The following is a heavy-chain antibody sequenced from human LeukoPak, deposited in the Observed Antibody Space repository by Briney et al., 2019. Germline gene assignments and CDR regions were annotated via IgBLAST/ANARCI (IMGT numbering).Heavy chain of an antibody. D-gene: IGHD6-19*01. J-gene: IGHJ4*02. V-gene: IGHV3-9*01. CDR2: ISWNSGTI. Sequence: PGGSLRLSCAASGFTFDDYAMHWIRQAPGKGLEWVSGISWNSGTIAYADSVKGRFTISRDNTKNFLYVQMNSLRAEDTALYYCAKDRRTYSGGYSFDYWGQGTLVTVSS. CDR3: AKDRRTYSGGYSFDY. CDR1: GFTFDDYA.